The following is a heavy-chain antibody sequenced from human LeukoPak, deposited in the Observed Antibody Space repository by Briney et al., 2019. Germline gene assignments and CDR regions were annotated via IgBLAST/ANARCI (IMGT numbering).Heavy chain of an antibody. J-gene: IGHJ4*02. Sequence: SETLSLTCTVSGGSISRGGYYWSWIRQPPGKGLEWIGYISHSGSTYYNPSLKSRVTISVDRSKNQFSLKLNSVTAADTAVYYCARRRIAGHYFDYWGQGTLVTVSS. V-gene: IGHV4-30-2*01. CDR3: ARRRIAGHYFDY. CDR2: ISHSGST. D-gene: IGHD6-13*01. CDR1: GGSISRGGYY.